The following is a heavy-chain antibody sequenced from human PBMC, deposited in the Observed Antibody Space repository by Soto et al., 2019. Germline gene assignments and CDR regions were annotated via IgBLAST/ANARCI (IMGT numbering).Heavy chain of an antibody. CDR3: ARSRRYCSGGSCYSRDFDY. D-gene: IGHD2-15*01. J-gene: IGHJ4*02. CDR1: GGSISSGDYY. Sequence: QVQLQESGPGLVKPSQTLSLTCTVSGGSISSGDYYWSWIRQPPGKGLEWIGYIYYSGSTYYNPSLKSRVTISVDTSKNQFSLKLSSVTAADTAVYYCARSRRYCSGGSCYSRDFDYWGQGTLVTVSS. V-gene: IGHV4-30-4*01. CDR2: IYYSGST.